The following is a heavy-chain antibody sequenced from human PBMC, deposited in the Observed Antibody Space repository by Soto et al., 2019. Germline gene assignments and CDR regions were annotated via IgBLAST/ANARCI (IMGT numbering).Heavy chain of an antibody. D-gene: IGHD1-20*01. CDR3: ARDTESNRYND. J-gene: IGHJ1*01. CDR2: IRPDNGNR. V-gene: IGHV1-18*01. CDR1: GYTFSTRA. Sequence: QVQVRRSGPEVKRPGASVPVSCKTPGYTFSTRAFHGVRQAPGQGLEWVGWIRPDNGNRKSAQRLQGRVTLTTDTSASTAYMELRSLTSDDTAMYYCARDTESNRYNDWGQGTLVTVSS.